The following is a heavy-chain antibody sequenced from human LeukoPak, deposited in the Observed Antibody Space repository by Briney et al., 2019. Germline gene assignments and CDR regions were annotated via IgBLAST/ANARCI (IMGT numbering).Heavy chain of an antibody. Sequence: EAGGSLRLSCAASGFTFSSYSMNWVRQAPGKGLEWVSSISSSSSYIYYADSVKGRFTISRDNSKNTLYLQMNGLRVEDTAVYYCVREGPRGLAFDIWGQGTMVTVSS. CDR3: VREGPRGLAFDI. J-gene: IGHJ3*02. V-gene: IGHV3-21*04. CDR2: ISSSSSYI. CDR1: GFTFSSYS. D-gene: IGHD3/OR15-3a*01.